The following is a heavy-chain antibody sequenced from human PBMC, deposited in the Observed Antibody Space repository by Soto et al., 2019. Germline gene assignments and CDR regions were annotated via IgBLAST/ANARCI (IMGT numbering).Heavy chain of an antibody. Sequence: ASVKVSCKASGYTFTDYYMHWVRQAPGQGLEWMGWINPNSGGTNYARNFQGRFTISRDISRSTLYLQMNSLRTEDTAVYYCTKAAWCSATSCYSAASDYWGQGTRVTVSS. CDR3: TKAAWCSATSCYSAASDY. D-gene: IGHD2-2*01. CDR1: GYTFTDYY. J-gene: IGHJ4*02. CDR2: INPNSGGT. V-gene: IGHV1-2*02.